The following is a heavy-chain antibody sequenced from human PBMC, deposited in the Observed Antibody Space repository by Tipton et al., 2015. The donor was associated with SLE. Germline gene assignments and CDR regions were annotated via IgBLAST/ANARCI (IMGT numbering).Heavy chain of an antibody. Sequence: QLVQSGAEVKKTGASVRVSCKASGYTFTGYYLHWVRQAPGQGLEWMGWINPISGGTDYAQKFQDRVTMTRDTSITTAYLDLTRLRSDDTAVYYCARNLPSSSNYCFDTYYIDFWGQGTLVTVSS. J-gene: IGHJ4*02. V-gene: IGHV1-2*02. CDR2: INPISGGT. CDR3: ARNLPSSSNYCFDTYYIDF. D-gene: IGHD4-11*01. CDR1: GYTFTGYY.